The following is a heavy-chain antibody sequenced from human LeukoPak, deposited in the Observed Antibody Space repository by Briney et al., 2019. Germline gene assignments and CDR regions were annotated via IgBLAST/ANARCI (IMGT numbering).Heavy chain of an antibody. CDR3: ASGELRWYFDL. Sequence: SETLSLTCAVSGYSISSGYYWGWIRQPPGKGLEWIGSIYHSGSTYYNPSLKSRVTISVDMSKNQFSLKLSSVTAADTAVYYCASGELRWYFDLWGRGTLVTVSS. J-gene: IGHJ2*01. D-gene: IGHD1-26*01. V-gene: IGHV4-38-2*01. CDR2: IYHSGST. CDR1: GYSISSGYY.